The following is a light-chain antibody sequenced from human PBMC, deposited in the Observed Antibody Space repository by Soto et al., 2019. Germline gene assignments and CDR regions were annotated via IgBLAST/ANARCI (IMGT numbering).Light chain of an antibody. J-gene: IGLJ2*01. V-gene: IGLV2-14*01. CDR1: SSDVGGYNY. Sequence: QSALTQPASVSGSPGQSITISCTGTSSDVGGYNYVSWYQQHPGKAPKLMIYDVNNRPSGFSNRFSGSKSGNTASLTISGLQAEDEADYYCSSYTRSATLVFGGGTKVPS. CDR2: DVN. CDR3: SSYTRSATLV.